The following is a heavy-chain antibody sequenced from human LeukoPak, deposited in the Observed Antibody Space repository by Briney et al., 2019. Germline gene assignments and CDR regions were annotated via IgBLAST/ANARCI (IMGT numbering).Heavy chain of an antibody. CDR3: YITGWYVAGQDASAM. J-gene: IGHJ3*02. Sequence: PSETLSLTCTVSGGSISSYHYHWGWIRQPPGKGLEWIGSMSYSWSTHYNPSLKSRVTISVDTSKNLFSLQLRSVTATDTATYHCYITGWYVAGQDASAMWGQGTMVTVSS. CDR2: MSYSWST. CDR1: GGSISSYHYH. V-gene: IGHV4-39*01. D-gene: IGHD6-19*01.